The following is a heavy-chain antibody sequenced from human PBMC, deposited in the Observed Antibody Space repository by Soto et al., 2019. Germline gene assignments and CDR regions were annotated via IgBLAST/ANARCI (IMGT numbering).Heavy chain of an antibody. CDR1: GGTFSSYA. J-gene: IGHJ4*02. CDR2: IIPIFGTA. Sequence: QVQLVQSGAEVKKPGSSVKVSCKASGGTFSSYAISWVRQAPGQGLEWMGGIIPIFGTANYAQKFQGRVTITADESTSTAYMEMRSLRSEDTAVYYWAREARKTYYYDSSGSSAPYWGQGTLVTVSS. CDR3: AREARKTYYYDSSGSSAPY. D-gene: IGHD3-22*01. V-gene: IGHV1-69*01.